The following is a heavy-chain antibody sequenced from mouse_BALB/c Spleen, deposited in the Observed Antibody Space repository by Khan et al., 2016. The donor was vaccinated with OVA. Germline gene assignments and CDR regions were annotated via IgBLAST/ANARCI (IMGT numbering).Heavy chain of an antibody. CDR3: ARQPYYHYNIMDY. CDR2: IWSDGST. CDR1: GFSLPNYG. J-gene: IGHJ4*01. Sequence: QVQLKQSGPGLVAPSQSLSITCTISGFSLPNYGVHWVRQPPGKGLEWLVVIWSDGSTTYNSALKSRLTISKDNSKSQVFLKVNSLQTDDTAMYCWARQPYYHYNIMDYWGQGTSVTVSS. D-gene: IGHD2-4*01. V-gene: IGHV2-6-1*01.